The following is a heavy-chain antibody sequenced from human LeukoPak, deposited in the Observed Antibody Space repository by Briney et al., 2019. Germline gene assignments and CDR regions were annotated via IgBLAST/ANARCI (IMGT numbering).Heavy chain of an antibody. Sequence: ASVKVSCKASGYTFTSYGISWVRQAPGQGLEWMGWISAYNGNTNYAQKLQGRVTMTTDTSTSTAYMELRSLRSDDTAVYYCAREGSGSYYKGEFDYWGQGTLVTVSS. J-gene: IGHJ4*02. CDR2: ISAYNGNT. V-gene: IGHV1-18*04. CDR1: GYTFTSYG. CDR3: AREGSGSYYKGEFDY. D-gene: IGHD3-10*01.